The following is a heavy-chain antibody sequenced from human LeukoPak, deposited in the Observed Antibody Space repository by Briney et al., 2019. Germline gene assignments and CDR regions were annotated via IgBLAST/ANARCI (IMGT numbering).Heavy chain of an antibody. CDR3: ARGGYNTYYFDY. J-gene: IGHJ4*02. CDR2: ISGSGGST. V-gene: IGHV3-23*01. CDR1: GFTFSTYA. D-gene: IGHD5-24*01. Sequence: PGGSLRLSCAASGFTFSTYAMSWVRQAPGKGLEWVSTISGSGGSTYYADSAKGRFTISRDNSKNTLYLQMNTLRAEDTAVHYCARGGYNTYYFDYWGQGTLVTVSS.